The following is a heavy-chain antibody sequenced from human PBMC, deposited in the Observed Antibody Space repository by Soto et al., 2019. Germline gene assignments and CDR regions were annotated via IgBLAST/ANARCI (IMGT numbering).Heavy chain of an antibody. Sequence: SVKVSCKASGGTFSSYRFNWVRQARGQGLEWLGGIVPIYRTADYAQKFQGRVTIAADESTRTVYMELSSLKSQDTALYYCARDSGAKLSSSWGQGTLVTVSS. D-gene: IGHD6-13*01. CDR1: GGTFSSYR. J-gene: IGHJ4*02. CDR3: ARDSGAKLSSS. CDR2: IVPIYRTA. V-gene: IGHV1-69*13.